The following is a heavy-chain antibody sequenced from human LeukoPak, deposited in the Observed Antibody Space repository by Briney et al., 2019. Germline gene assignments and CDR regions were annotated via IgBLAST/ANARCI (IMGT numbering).Heavy chain of an antibody. V-gene: IGHV4-61*02. J-gene: IGHJ4*02. CDR1: GGSISSGSYY. CDR2: IYTSGST. Sequence: SETLSLTCTVSGGSISSGSYYWSWIRQPAGKGLEWIGRIYTSGSTNYNPSLKSRVTISVDTSKNQFSLKLSSVTAADTAVYYCARVAVAGTDDYWGQGTLVTVSS. CDR3: ARVAVAGTDDY. D-gene: IGHD6-19*01.